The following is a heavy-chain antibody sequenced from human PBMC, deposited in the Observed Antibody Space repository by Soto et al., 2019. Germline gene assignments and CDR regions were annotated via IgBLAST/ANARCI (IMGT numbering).Heavy chain of an antibody. Sequence: EVQLVESGGGLVQPGGSLRLSCAASAFSFSNFWMAWVRQTPGKGPEWVATIKDDGSEKYYVDSLKGRFTVSRDKAENSLYLKMNIMRVEDTAIYYCTRDVGWGDLDIWGQGTMVIVSS. CDR3: TRDVGWGDLDI. J-gene: IGHJ3*02. CDR2: IKDDGSEK. CDR1: AFSFSNFW. V-gene: IGHV3-7*01. D-gene: IGHD6-19*01.